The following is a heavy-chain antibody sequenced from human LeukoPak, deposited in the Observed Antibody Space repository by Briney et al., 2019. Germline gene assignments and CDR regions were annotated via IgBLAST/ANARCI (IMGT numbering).Heavy chain of an antibody. V-gene: IGHV1-18*01. CDR1: GYTFTSYG. J-gene: IGHJ5*02. CDR2: ISVYNGNT. Sequence: ASVKVSCKASGYTFTSYGISWVRQAPGQGLEWMGWISVYNGNTNYAQKLQARVTMTTDTSTSTAYMELRSLRSDDTAVYYCARGNPPVDTAMNYNWFDPWGQGTLVTVSS. CDR3: ARGNPPVDTAMNYNWFDP. D-gene: IGHD5-18*01.